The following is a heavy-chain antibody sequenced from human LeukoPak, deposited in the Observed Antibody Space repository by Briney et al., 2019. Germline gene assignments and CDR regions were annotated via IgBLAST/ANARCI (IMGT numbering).Heavy chain of an antibody. CDR3: AKEGLWTFDY. V-gene: IGHV3-9*01. CDR2: ISWNSGSI. Sequence: GGSLRLSCAASGFTFDDYAMHWVRQAPGKGLEWVSGISWNSGSIGYADSVKGRFTNSRDNAKNSLYLQMNSLRAEDTALYYCAKEGLWTFDYWGQGTLVTVSS. J-gene: IGHJ4*02. D-gene: IGHD3-10*01. CDR1: GFTFDDYA.